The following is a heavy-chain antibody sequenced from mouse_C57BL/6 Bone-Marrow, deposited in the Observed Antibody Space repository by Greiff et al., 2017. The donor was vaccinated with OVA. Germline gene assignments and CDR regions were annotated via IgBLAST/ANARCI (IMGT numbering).Heavy chain of an antibody. V-gene: IGHV1-74*01. J-gene: IGHJ4*01. Sequence: VQLQQPGAELVKPGASVKVSCKASGYTFTSYWMHWVKQRPGQGLEWIGRIHPSDSGTNYNQKFKGKATLTVDKYSSTAYMQLSSLTSEDSAVYDCARDSHYYGSCYDAVDYWGQGTSVTVAS. CDR2: IHPSDSGT. CDR1: GYTFTSYW. D-gene: IGHD1-1*01. CDR3: ARDSHYYGSCYDAVDY.